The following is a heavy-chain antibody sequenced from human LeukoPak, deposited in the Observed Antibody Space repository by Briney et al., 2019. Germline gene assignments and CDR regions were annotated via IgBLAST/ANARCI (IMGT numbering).Heavy chain of an antibody. J-gene: IGHJ4*02. D-gene: IGHD6-13*01. V-gene: IGHV3-30*02. CDR3: AKDRASIAAAGLFDY. Sequence: PGGSLRLSCTVSGFTFSNFGFHWVRQAPGKGLEWVAFIGNDGPYYHYADSVRGRFTISRDNSKNTVYLQMNSLRAEDTAVYYCAKDRASIAAAGLFDYWGQGTLVTVSS. CDR2: IGNDGPYY. CDR1: GFTFSNFG.